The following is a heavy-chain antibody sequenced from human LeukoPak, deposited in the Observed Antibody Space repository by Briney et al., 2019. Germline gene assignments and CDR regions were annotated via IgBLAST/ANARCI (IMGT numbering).Heavy chain of an antibody. CDR3: ASSHYDILTGYYEYFQH. J-gene: IGHJ1*01. Sequence: PGRSLRLSCAASGFTFSSYGMHWVRQAPGKGLEWVAVISYDGSNKYYADSVKGRFTISRDNSKNTLYLQMNSLRAEDTAVYYCASSHYDILTGYYEYFQHWGQGTLVTVSS. CDR2: ISYDGSNK. D-gene: IGHD3-9*01. V-gene: IGHV3-30*03. CDR1: GFTFSSYG.